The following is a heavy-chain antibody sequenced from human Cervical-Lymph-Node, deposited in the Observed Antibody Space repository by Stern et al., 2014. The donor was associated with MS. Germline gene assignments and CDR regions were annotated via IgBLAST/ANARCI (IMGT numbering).Heavy chain of an antibody. CDR2: INDSGDT. Sequence: VQLEESGPGLVKPSETLSLTCSVSGGSMNTYFWNWIRQHPGKGLEWIGSINDSGDTKYSPSLQSGVTISIDTSKRQFSFKVSSVTAADTAIYYCARATGAATALLYWGRGSLVTVS. CDR3: ARATGAATALLY. D-gene: IGHD2-2*01. J-gene: IGHJ4*02. V-gene: IGHV4-59*01. CDR1: GGSMNTYF.